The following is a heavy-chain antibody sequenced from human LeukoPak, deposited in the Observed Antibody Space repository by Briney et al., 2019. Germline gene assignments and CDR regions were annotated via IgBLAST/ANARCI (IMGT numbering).Heavy chain of an antibody. CDR2: INPNSGGT. Sequence: ASVKVSCKASGYTFTGYYMHWVRQAPGQGLEWMGWINPNSGGTNYAQKFQGRVTMTRDTSISTAYMELSRLRSDDTAVYYCAREDCSSTSCLYVYWGQGTLVTVSS. D-gene: IGHD2-2*01. V-gene: IGHV1-2*02. CDR1: GYTFTGYY. CDR3: AREDCSSTSCLYVY. J-gene: IGHJ4*02.